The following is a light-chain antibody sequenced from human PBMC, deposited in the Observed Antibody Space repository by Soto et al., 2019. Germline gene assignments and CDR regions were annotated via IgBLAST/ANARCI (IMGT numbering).Light chain of an antibody. Sequence: DIQMTQSPSTLSASVGDRVIITCRASQSISNWLAWYQQKPGKAPKLLIYKATSLESGVPSRFSGSGSGTEFTLTISSLQPDDFATYYCQQYNSYPWTFGQGTKVEIK. J-gene: IGKJ1*01. V-gene: IGKV1-5*03. CDR2: KAT. CDR1: QSISNW. CDR3: QQYNSYPWT.